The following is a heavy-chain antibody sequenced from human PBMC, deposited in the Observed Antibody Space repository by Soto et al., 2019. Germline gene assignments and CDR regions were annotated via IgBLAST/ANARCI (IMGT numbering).Heavy chain of an antibody. Sequence: EVQLVESGGGLVKPGGSLRLSCAASGFTFSSYSMNWVRQAPGKGLEWVSSISSSSSYIYYADSVKGRFTISRDNAKNSLYLQMNSLRAEDTAVYYCARALQVGATTGFDYWGQGTLVTVSS. D-gene: IGHD1-26*01. CDR2: ISSSSSYI. CDR1: GFTFSSYS. CDR3: ARALQVGATTGFDY. V-gene: IGHV3-21*01. J-gene: IGHJ4*02.